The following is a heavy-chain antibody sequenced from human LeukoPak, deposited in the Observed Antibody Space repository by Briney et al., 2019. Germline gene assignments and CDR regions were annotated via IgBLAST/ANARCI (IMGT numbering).Heavy chain of an antibody. V-gene: IGHV4-61*02. CDR3: ARGGRYSGYDLEY. D-gene: IGHD5-12*01. CDR1: GGSISSGSYY. CDR2: IYTSGST. J-gene: IGHJ4*02. Sequence: SETLSLTCTVSGGSISSGSYYWSWIRQPAGKGLEWIGRIYTSGSTNYNPSLKSRVTMSVDTSKNQFSLKLSSVTAADTAVYYCARGGRYSGYDLEYWGQGTLVTVSS.